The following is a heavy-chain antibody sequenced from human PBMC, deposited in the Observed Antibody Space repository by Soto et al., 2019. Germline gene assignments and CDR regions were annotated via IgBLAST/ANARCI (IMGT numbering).Heavy chain of an antibody. J-gene: IGHJ6*02. CDR2: IMPIFRTA. CDR3: PRDNDRPQIGRNYYSIVDV. V-gene: IGHV1-69*12. CDR1: GGTFRNSA. D-gene: IGHD1-1*01. Sequence: QVQLEQHGAEVKKPGSSVKLSCKASGGTFRNSAISWVRQAPGQGLEWLGGIMPIFRTADYAQKFQGRVTITADESTTTAHMELSGQRSAATAVYYCPRDNDRPQIGRNYYSIVDVRGHGTTVPISS.